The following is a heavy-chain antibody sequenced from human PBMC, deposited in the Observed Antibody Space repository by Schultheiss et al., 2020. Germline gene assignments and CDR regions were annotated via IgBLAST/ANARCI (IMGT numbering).Heavy chain of an antibody. D-gene: IGHD3-3*01. J-gene: IGHJ3*02. CDR3: ARDGGKGYYDFWSGYYRRSEGAFDI. Sequence: GGSLRLSCAASGFTFSDYYMSWIRQAPGKGLEWVSYISSSGSTIYYADSVKGRFTISRDNSKNTLYLQMNSLRAEDTAVYYCARDGGKGYYDFWSGYYRRSEGAFDIWGQGTMVTVSS. CDR1: GFTFSDYY. CDR2: ISSSGSTI. V-gene: IGHV3-11*04.